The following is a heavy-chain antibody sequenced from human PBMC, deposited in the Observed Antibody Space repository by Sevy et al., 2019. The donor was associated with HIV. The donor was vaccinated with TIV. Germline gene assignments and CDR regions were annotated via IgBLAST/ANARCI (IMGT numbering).Heavy chain of an antibody. V-gene: IGHV4-59*01. Sequence: SETLSLSCTVSGGSISSDYLSWIRQPPGKGLEWIGYIYYSGGTNYNTSLKRRVTISVDTSKNQFSLKLSSVTAADTAVYYCARGGPSGYYFDYWGQGTLVTVSS. CDR3: ARGGPSGYYFDY. D-gene: IGHD3-22*01. CDR2: IYYSGGT. CDR1: GGSISSDY. J-gene: IGHJ4*02.